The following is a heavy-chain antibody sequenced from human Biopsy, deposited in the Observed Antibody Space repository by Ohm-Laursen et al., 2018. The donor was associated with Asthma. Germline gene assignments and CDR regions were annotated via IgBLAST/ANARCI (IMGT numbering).Heavy chain of an antibody. CDR2: INSVFGTT. CDR1: GGTFNTYV. J-gene: IGHJ4*02. V-gene: IGHV1-69*01. CDR3: ARKAGSCISRTCYSLDF. D-gene: IGHD2-2*01. Sequence: SSVKVSCKSLGGTFNTYVIGWGRQAPGQGLEWMGGINSVFGTTTYPQKFQDRVTITADDSASTVYMELSSLRSEDTAVYYCARKAGSCISRTCYSLDFWGQGALVTVSS.